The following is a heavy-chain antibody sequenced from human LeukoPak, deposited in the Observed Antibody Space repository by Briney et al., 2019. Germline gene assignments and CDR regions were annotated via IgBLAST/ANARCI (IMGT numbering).Heavy chain of an antibody. Sequence: GGSLRLSCAASGFTFSSYSMNWVRQAPGKGLEWVSSISSSSSYIYYADSVKGRFTISRDNAKNSLYLQMNSLRAEDTAVYYCARARKLTTVTTFSYSDYWGQGTLVTVSS. CDR2: ISSSSSYI. V-gene: IGHV3-21*01. J-gene: IGHJ4*02. CDR3: ARARKLTTVTTFSYSDY. D-gene: IGHD4-11*01. CDR1: GFTFSSYS.